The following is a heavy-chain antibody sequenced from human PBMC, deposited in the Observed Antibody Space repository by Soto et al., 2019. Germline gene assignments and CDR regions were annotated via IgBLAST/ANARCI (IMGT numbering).Heavy chain of an antibody. CDR2: IYPGDSDT. J-gene: IGHJ6*03. CDR3: ARLGWRIFGDQGYMDV. D-gene: IGHD3-3*01. Sequence: PGESLKISCKGSGYSFTSYWIGWVRQMPGKGLEWMGIIYPGDSDTRYSPSFQGQVTISADKSISTAYLQWSSLKASDTAMYYCARLGWRIFGDQGYMDVWGKGTTVTVSS. V-gene: IGHV5-51*01. CDR1: GYSFTSYW.